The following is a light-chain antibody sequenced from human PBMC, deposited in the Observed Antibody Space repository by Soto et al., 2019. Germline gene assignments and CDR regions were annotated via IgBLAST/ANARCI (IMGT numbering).Light chain of an antibody. CDR1: QYISSW. V-gene: IGKV1-5*03. J-gene: IGKJ2*01. CDR3: QQCHTYLTT. Sequence: DILMTQSPSNLSSSAGDRATITCRASQYISSWLAWYQHKPGKAPRLLIYKASRLASGVPASFSGSGSGTEFTLTISSLQPDDFATYYCQQCHTYLTTFGEGTKVEIK. CDR2: KAS.